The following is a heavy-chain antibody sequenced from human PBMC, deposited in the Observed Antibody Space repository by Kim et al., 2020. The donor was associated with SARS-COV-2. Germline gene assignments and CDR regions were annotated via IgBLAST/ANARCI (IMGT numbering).Heavy chain of an antibody. J-gene: IGHJ4*02. V-gene: IGHV4-31*02. CDR3: ARYSAAAAGM. Sequence: STYYNPSLKSRVTISVDTSKNQFSLKLSSVTAADTAVYYCARYSAAAAGMWGQGTLVTVSS. CDR2: ST. D-gene: IGHD6-13*01.